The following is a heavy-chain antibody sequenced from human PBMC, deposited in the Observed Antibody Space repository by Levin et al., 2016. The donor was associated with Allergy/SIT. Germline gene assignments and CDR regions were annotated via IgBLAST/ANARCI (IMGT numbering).Heavy chain of an antibody. D-gene: IGHD7-27*01. CDR3: ARYNWGSSGL. J-gene: IGHJ4*02. Sequence: WVRQAPGQGLEWMGWISPYNGNTNYAQKFQGRVTMTTDTSTTTAYMELRSLRSDDTAVYYCARYNWGSSGLWGQGTLVTVSS. V-gene: IGHV1-18*01. CDR2: ISPYNGNT.